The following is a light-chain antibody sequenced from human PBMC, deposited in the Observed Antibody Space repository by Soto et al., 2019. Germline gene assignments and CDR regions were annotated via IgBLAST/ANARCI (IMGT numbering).Light chain of an antibody. CDR3: GSNTNSSTYL. CDR1: SSEAGGYDY. CDR2: DVS. Sequence: SVLTQPAAVSGSHGQSITLSCTGTSSEAGGYDYVSSYRQHPGKAPTLMIYDVSTRPSGVSDSISGCWPNNTDTLTISGLQAEDEADYYCGSNTNSSTYLFGTGTKVTVL. J-gene: IGLJ1*01. V-gene: IGLV2-14*01.